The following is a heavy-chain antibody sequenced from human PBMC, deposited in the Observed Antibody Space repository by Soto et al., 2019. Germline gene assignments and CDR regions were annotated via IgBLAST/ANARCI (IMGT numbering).Heavy chain of an antibody. CDR2: INPSGGST. CDR3: AREAINSSGYSRYFQH. V-gene: IGHV1-46*01. CDR1: GYTFTHYH. D-gene: IGHD3-22*01. J-gene: IGHJ1*01. Sequence: ASVKVSCKASGYTFTHYHVYWVRQAPGRGLEWLGMINPSGGSTTYAQNLQGRVTMTRDTSTNTVYMELSSLRSEDTAVYYCAREAINSSGYSRYFQHWGQGTMVTVSS.